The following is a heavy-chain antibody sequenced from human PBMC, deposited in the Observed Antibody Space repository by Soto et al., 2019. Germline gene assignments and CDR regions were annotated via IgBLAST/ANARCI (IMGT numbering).Heavy chain of an antibody. CDR2: IWYDGSNK. Sequence: QVQLVESGGGVVQPGRSLRLSCAASGFTFSSYGMHWVRQAPGKGLEWVAVIWYDGSNKYYADSVKGRFTISRDNSKNTLYLQMNSLRADDTAVYYCAREGVAEGNTDYGGRRYYYYMDVWGKGTTATVSS. J-gene: IGHJ6*03. CDR1: GFTFSSYG. CDR3: AREGVAEGNTDYGGRRYYYYMDV. D-gene: IGHD3-10*01. V-gene: IGHV3-33*01.